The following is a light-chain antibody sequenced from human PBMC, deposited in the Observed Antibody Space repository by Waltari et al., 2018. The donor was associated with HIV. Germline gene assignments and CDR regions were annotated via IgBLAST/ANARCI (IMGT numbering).Light chain of an antibody. Sequence: DIQMTQSPSSLSAFVGDRVTIICRASQAINNYLNWYSQKPGKAHKVLIYGASSLVSGVPSRFSASGSGTDFTLTITSLQVEDFATYYCQQSFSLPGTFGQGTKLEI. V-gene: IGKV1-39*01. CDR2: GAS. J-gene: IGKJ2*01. CDR3: QQSFSLPGT. CDR1: QAINNY.